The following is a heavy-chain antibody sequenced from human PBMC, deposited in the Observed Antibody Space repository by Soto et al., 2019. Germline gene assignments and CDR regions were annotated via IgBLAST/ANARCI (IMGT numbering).Heavy chain of an antibody. CDR2: IYYSGST. V-gene: IGHV4-59*01. CDR1: GGSISSYY. CDR3: ARAYGDQLNYFDY. J-gene: IGHJ4*02. Sequence: SETLSLTCTVSGGSISSYYWSWIRQPPGKGLEWIGYIYYSGSTNYNPSLKSRVTISVDTSKNQFSLKLSSVTAADTAVYYCARAYGDQLNYFDYWGQGTLVTVSS. D-gene: IGHD4-17*01.